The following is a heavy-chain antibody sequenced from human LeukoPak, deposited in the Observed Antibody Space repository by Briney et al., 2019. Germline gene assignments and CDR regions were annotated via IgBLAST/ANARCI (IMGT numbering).Heavy chain of an antibody. J-gene: IGHJ3*02. Sequence: GGSLRLSCAASGFTFSSYSMNWVRQAPGKGLEWVSSISSSSSYIYYTDSVKGRFTISRDNAKNSLYLQMNSLRAEDTAVYYCARASVLYYYDSSGAFDIWGQGTMVTVSS. CDR2: ISSSSSYI. CDR1: GFTFSSYS. D-gene: IGHD3-22*01. V-gene: IGHV3-21*01. CDR3: ARASVLYYYDSSGAFDI.